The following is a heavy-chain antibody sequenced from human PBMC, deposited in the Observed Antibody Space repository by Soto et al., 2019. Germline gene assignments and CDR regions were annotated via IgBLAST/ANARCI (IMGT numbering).Heavy chain of an antibody. Sequence: QVQLVQSGAEVKKPGASVKVSCKASGYTFTGYYMHWVRQAPGQGLEWTGWINPNSGGTNYAQKFQGRVTMTRNTSISTAYMELSSLRSEDTAVYYCARGSIAVAGTDWFDPWGQGTLVTVSS. J-gene: IGHJ5*02. V-gene: IGHV1-2*02. D-gene: IGHD6-19*01. CDR1: GYTFTGYY. CDR2: INPNSGGT. CDR3: ARGSIAVAGTDWFDP.